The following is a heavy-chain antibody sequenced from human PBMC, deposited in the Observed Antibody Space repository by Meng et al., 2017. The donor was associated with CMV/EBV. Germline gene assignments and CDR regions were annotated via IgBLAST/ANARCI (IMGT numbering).Heavy chain of an antibody. CDR3: ARGYQLKPFDL. J-gene: IGHJ3*01. V-gene: IGHV3-20*04. CDR2: INWNGGNT. D-gene: IGHD2-2*01. Sequence: AGSLRLSCAASGFTFDDYAMSWVRLAPGKGLEWVSGINWNGGNTGYVDSVTGRFTISRDSAKNSLYLQMNSLRAEDTALYYCARGYQLKPFDLWGQGTMVTVSS. CDR1: GFTFDDYA.